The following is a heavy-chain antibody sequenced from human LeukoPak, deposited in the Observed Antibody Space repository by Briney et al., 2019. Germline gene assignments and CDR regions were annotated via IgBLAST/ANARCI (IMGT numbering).Heavy chain of an antibody. D-gene: IGHD3-10*01. J-gene: IGHJ5*02. V-gene: IGHV3-33*06. Sequence: PGGSLRLSCTASGFTFSSYGMHWVRQAPGKGLEWVAVIWYDGSDKYYADSVKGRFTISRDSSKNTLYLQMNSLRAEDTAVYYCAKGAGANWFDPWGQGTLVTVSS. CDR1: GFTFSSYG. CDR2: IWYDGSDK. CDR3: AKGAGANWFDP.